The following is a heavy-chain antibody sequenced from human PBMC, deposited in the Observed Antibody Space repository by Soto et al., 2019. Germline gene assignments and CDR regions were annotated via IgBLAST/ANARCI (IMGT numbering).Heavy chain of an antibody. CDR3: ARSQGSSTSLEIYYYYYYGMDV. CDR2: IIPISDTT. V-gene: IGHV1-69*13. D-gene: IGHD2-2*01. J-gene: IGHJ6*02. Sequence: SVKVSCKASGYTFTSYGISWVRQAPGQGLEWMGGIIPISDTTNYAQKFQGRVTITADESTSTAYMELSSLRSEDTAVYYCARSQGSSTSLEIYYYYYYGMDVWGQGTTVTVSS. CDR1: GYTFTSYG.